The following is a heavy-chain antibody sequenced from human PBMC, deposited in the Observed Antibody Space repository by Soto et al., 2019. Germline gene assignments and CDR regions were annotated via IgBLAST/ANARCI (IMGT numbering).Heavy chain of an antibody. D-gene: IGHD3-10*01. J-gene: IGHJ4*02. Sequence: QVKLVESGGGVVQPGRSLRLSCAASGFTFDNYGMHWVRQAPGKGLEWVVVISFDGRNTDYADSVKGRFTISRDNSKKPVYLHMTSLRAEDTLVYTCAKQSGSGSYPNVASGGHFAYWCQGTLVTVSS. CDR3: AKQSGSGSYPNVASGGHFAY. V-gene: IGHV3-30*18. CDR2: ISFDGRNT. CDR1: GFTFDNYG.